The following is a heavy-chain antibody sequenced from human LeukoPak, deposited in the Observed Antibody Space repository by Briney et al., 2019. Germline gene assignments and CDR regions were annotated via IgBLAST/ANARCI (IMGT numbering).Heavy chain of an antibody. Sequence: SVKVSCKASGFTFTSSAVQWVRQARGQRLEWIGWIVVGSGNTNYAQKFQGRVTITADESTSTAYMELSSLRSEDTAVYYCARDRGVGETFDYWGQGTLVTVSS. CDR2: IVVGSGNT. J-gene: IGHJ4*02. V-gene: IGHV1-58*01. CDR1: GFTFTSSA. D-gene: IGHD3-10*01. CDR3: ARDRGVGETFDY.